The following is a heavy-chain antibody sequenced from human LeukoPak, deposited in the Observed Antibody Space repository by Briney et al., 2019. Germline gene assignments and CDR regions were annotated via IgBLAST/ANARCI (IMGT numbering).Heavy chain of an antibody. D-gene: IGHD3-10*01. J-gene: IGHJ3*02. CDR1: GGSISSGDYY. Sequence: SETLSLTCTVSGGSISSGDYYWSWIRQPAGKGLEWIGRIYTSGSTNYNPSLKSRVTMSVDTSKNQFSLKLSSVTAADTAVYYCARDRREDYYGSGSYYIYAFDIWGQGTMVTVSS. CDR3: ARDRREDYYGSGSYYIYAFDI. V-gene: IGHV4-61*02. CDR2: IYTSGST.